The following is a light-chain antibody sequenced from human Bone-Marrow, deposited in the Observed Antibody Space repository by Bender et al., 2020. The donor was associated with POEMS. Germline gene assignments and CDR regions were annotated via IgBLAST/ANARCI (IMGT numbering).Light chain of an antibody. Sequence: SYELTQPPSVSVSPGQTASITCSGDKVGDQYACWYQLKPGQSPVLVIYQDSKRPSGIPERFSGSNSGNTATLTISGTQATDEADYYCQVWDSSKCGVFGAGTKVTVL. J-gene: IGLJ1*01. CDR2: QDS. CDR3: QVWDSSKCGV. CDR1: KVGDQY. V-gene: IGLV3-1*01.